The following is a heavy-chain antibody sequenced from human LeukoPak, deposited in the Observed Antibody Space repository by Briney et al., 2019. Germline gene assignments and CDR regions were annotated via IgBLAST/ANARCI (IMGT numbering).Heavy chain of an antibody. V-gene: IGHV6-1*01. J-gene: IGHJ3*02. Sequence: SQTLSLTCAISGDSVSSNSAAWSWLRQSPSRGLEWLGRTYYRSKWYNDYAVSVKSRITVNPDTSKNQFSLQLNYVTPEDTAVYYCARDGDRGISVFDIWGQGKMVTVSS. CDR1: GDSVSSNSAA. CDR2: TYYRSKWYN. D-gene: IGHD4-17*01. CDR3: ARDGDRGISVFDI.